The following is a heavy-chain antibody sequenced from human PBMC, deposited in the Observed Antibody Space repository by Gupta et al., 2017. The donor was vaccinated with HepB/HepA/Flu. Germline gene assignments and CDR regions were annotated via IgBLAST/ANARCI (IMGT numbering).Heavy chain of an antibody. CDR2: ISSSGSTI. V-gene: IGHV3-11*01. Sequence: QVQLVESGGGLVKPGGSLRLSCAASGFTFSDYYMSWIRQAPGKGLEWVAYISSSGSTIYYADSVKGRVTISRDNTKNSLYLQMNSLRAEDTAVYYCARRYGFGELPNYIDYWGQGTLVTVSS. CDR3: ARRYGFGELPNYIDY. D-gene: IGHD3-10*01. J-gene: IGHJ4*02. CDR1: GFTFSDYY.